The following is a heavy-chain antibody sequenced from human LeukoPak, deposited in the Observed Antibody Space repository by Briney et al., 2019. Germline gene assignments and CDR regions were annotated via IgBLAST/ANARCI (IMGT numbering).Heavy chain of an antibody. CDR3: VRGRDYDYISGTHRYWDLDF. V-gene: IGHV3-21*06. D-gene: IGHD3-16*02. J-gene: IGHJ4*02. CDR2: IRGRGSFI. Sequence: GGPLRLPCAASGFPFNTYNMNWARKPPGKALKWASSIRGRGSFIYYADSLKGRITISRDNAKNSLFLQVSNLRVDDTAVYYCVRGRDYDYISGTHRYWDLDFWGQGTLVTVSS. CDR1: GFPFNTYN.